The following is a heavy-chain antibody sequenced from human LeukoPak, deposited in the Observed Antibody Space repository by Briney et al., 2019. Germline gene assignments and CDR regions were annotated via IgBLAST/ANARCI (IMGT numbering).Heavy chain of an antibody. D-gene: IGHD5-18*01. V-gene: IGHV1-2*02. Sequence: ASVKVSCKASGYTFIHHYIHWVRQAPGQGLEWMGWINPNSGGTNYAQKFQGRVTMTRDTSISTAYMELSRLRSDDTAVYYCARVRIQLWNTGTRRVDNWFDPWGQGTLVTVSS. CDR3: ARVRIQLWNTGTRRVDNWFDP. CDR1: GYTFIHHY. CDR2: INPNSGGT. J-gene: IGHJ5*02.